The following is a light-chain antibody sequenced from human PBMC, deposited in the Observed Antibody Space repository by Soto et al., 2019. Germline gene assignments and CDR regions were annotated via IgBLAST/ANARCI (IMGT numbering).Light chain of an antibody. V-gene: IGLV2-14*03. J-gene: IGLJ7*01. Sequence: QSVLTQPASVSGSPGQSITISCTGTSSDVGGYNYVSWYQHHPGKAPKLMIYDVSYRPSGVSNRFSASKSGNTASLTISGLQAEDEADYYCNSYTSSSTSVFGGGTQLTVL. CDR2: DVS. CDR3: NSYTSSSTSV. CDR1: SSDVGGYNY.